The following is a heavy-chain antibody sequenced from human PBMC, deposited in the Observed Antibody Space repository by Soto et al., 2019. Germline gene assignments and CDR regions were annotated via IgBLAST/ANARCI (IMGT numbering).Heavy chain of an antibody. V-gene: IGHV1-18*04. CDR1: GYTFTNSG. CDR3: ARGHTHYQLDV. CDR2: ISGYNSNT. J-gene: IGHJ6*02. Sequence: QVQLVQSGAEVKQPGASLKVACKTSGYTFTNSGINWVRQAPGRGLEWMGWISGYNSNTAYAQKFQGRVTMTTETFTSTAYMDLRSLRSDDTAVYYCARGHTHYQLDVWGQGTTVTVSS. D-gene: IGHD1-26*01.